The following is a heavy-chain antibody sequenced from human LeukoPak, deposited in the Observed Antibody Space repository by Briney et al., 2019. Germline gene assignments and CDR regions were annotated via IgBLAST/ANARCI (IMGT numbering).Heavy chain of an antibody. D-gene: IGHD3-10*01. CDR3: ARDLVRGVTKRGWFDP. J-gene: IGHJ5*02. Sequence: TSETLSLTCTVSGGSISSYYWSWIRQPPGKGLEWIGYIYYSGSTNYNPSLKSRVTISVDTSKNQFSLKLSSVTAADTAVYYCARDLVRGVTKRGWFDPWGQGTLVTVSS. V-gene: IGHV4-59*01. CDR2: IYYSGST. CDR1: GGSISSYY.